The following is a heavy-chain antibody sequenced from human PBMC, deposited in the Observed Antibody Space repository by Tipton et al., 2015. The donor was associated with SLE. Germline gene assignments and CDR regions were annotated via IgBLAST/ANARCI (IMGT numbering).Heavy chain of an antibody. CDR1: GGSFSGYF. V-gene: IGHV4-34*01. J-gene: IGHJ3*02. Sequence: LRLSCAVYGGSFSGYFWSWIRQLPDKGLEWIGEINHSGTTNCNPSLKSRVSISVDTSKNQFSLKVTSVTAADTAVYYCARGGSKHYDFWGRQMGPHAFDIRGQETKVTVSS. CDR2: INHSGTT. D-gene: IGHD3-3*01. CDR3: ARGGSKHYDFWGRQMGPHAFDI.